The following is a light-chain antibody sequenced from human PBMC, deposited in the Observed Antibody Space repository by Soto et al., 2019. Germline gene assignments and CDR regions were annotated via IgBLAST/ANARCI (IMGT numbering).Light chain of an antibody. CDR3: QTWGTGLLV. V-gene: IGLV4-69*01. J-gene: IGLJ3*02. CDR1: SGHSNYA. CDR2: LNSDGSH. Sequence: QLVLTQSPSASASLGASVKLTCTLSSGHSNYAIAWHQQQPEKGPRYLMKLNSDGSHSKGDGISDRFSGSSSGAERYLTISSRQSEDEADYYCQTWGTGLLVFGGGTKLTVL.